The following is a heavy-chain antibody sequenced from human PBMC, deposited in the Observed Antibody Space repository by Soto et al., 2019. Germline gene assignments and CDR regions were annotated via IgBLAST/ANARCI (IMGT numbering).Heavy chain of an antibody. J-gene: IGHJ6*02. CDR3: ALDIAVVDIVPTRVHHYSFPAMDV. Sequence: QVQVVESGGGVVQAGRSLRLSCEVSGFTFSRYGMHWVRQAPGKGLEWVASIWYDGSNKNYGDSVKGRFTVSRDDLKNTFYLQMKSLNCEVTAVYVWALDIAVVDIVPTRVHHYSFPAMDVWGRGTTVTVSS. CDR1: GFTFSRYG. V-gene: IGHV3-33*03. CDR2: IWYDGSNK. D-gene: IGHD5-12*01.